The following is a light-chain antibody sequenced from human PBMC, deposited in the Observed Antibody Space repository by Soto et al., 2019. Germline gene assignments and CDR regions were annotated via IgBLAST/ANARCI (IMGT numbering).Light chain of an antibody. CDR2: ETS. J-gene: IGKJ4*01. CDR3: QQSYSTPALT. Sequence: DIQLTQSPSSLSASVGDRVTITCRASQGINNYLNWYQQKPGKAPRLLMYETSTLETGVPSRFSGRGSGTDFTLTICGLQPEDFATYYCQQSYSTPALTFGGGTRVEI. V-gene: IGKV1-39*01. CDR1: QGINNY.